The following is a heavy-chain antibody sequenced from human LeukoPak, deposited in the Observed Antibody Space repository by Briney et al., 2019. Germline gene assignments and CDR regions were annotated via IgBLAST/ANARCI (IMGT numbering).Heavy chain of an antibody. Sequence: GGSLRLSCAASGFTFSSYGMHWVRQAPGKGLEWVAVIWYDGSNKYYADSVKGRFTISRDNSKNTLYLQMNILRAEDTAVYYCAKEGDYDYVWGSFLDYWGQGTLVTVSS. V-gene: IGHV3-33*06. CDR3: AKEGDYDYVWGSFLDY. D-gene: IGHD3-16*01. CDR2: IWYDGSNK. J-gene: IGHJ4*02. CDR1: GFTFSSYG.